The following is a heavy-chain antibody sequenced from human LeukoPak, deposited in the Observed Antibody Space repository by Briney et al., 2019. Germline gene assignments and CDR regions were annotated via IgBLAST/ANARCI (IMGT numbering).Heavy chain of an antibody. Sequence: HGGSLRLFCAASGFTFCNYWMHWVRHAPGKGLVWVSRISRDGSNTKYADYVKGRYTIYRDNAKSTLYLQMNSLRAEDTAVYFCSNFKSVAGTYYFDSWGQGTLVTVSS. D-gene: IGHD2-15*01. V-gene: IGHV3-74*01. CDR2: ISRDGSNT. CDR1: GFTFCNYW. CDR3: SNFKSVAGTYYFDS. J-gene: IGHJ4*02.